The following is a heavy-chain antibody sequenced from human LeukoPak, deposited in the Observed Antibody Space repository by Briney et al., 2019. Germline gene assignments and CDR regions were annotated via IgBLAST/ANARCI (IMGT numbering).Heavy chain of an antibody. Sequence: SETLSLTCTVSGGSISSGGYYWSWIRQHPGKGLEWIGYIYYSGSTYYNPSLKSRVTISVDTSKNQFSLKLSSVTAADTAVYYCARGSSWYGGNWFDPWGQGTLVTVSS. V-gene: IGHV4-31*03. D-gene: IGHD6-13*01. CDR3: ARGSSWYGGNWFDP. CDR1: GGSISSGGYY. J-gene: IGHJ5*02. CDR2: IYYSGST.